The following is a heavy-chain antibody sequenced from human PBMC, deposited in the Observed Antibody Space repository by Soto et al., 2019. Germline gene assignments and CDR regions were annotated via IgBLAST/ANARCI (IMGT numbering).Heavy chain of an antibody. V-gene: IGHV3-7*02. D-gene: IGHD6-25*01. CDR2: IHEYKNAT. Sequence: EVRLVESGGGLVQPGGSLRLSCEASGFTFSSRWRTWVRQGPGKGLEWVANIHEYKNATDYVDSVKGRFTISRDNAKTSLYLQMNSLRDEDTAVYYCATNAGPAAAGLGLDFGGQGALVIVSS. J-gene: IGHJ4*02. CDR1: GFTFSSRW. CDR3: ATNAGPAAAGLGLDF.